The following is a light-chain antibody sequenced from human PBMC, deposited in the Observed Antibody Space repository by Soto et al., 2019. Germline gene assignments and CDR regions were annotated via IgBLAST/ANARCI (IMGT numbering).Light chain of an antibody. CDR3: SSYAGSNNYV. Sequence: QSALTQPPSASGSPGQSVTISCTGTSSDVGGYNYVSWYQQHPGKAPQLMIYEVSKRPSGVPDRFSGSKSGNTASLTVSGLQAEDEDDYYCSSYAGSNNYVFGTGTKLTLL. V-gene: IGLV2-8*01. J-gene: IGLJ1*01. CDR1: SSDVGGYNY. CDR2: EVS.